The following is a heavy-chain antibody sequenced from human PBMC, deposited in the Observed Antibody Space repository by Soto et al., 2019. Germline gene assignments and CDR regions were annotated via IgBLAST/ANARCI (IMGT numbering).Heavy chain of an antibody. V-gene: IGHV1-46*01. J-gene: IGHJ6*02. CDR1: GYTFTSYY. CDR3: ARDREMATIYYYYGMDV. CDR2: INPSGGST. Sequence: ASVKVSCKASGYTFTSYYMHCVRQAPGQGLEWMGIINPSGGSTSYAQKFQGRVTMTRDTSTSTVYMELSSLRSEDTAVYYCARDREMATIYYYYGMDVWGQGTTVTVSS. D-gene: IGHD5-12*01.